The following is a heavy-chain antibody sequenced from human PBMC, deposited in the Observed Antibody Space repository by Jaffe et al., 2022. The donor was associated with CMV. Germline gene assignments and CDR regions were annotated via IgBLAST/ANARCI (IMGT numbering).Heavy chain of an antibody. Sequence: QVQLVQSGAEVKKPGASVKVSCKASGNTFIGYNMHWLRQAPGQGLEWMGWINPNSGDTKYAQKFQGRVTMTTDTSTSTGDMELSRLRSEDTAVYYCARRINSKWDDYFDFWGQGTLVTVSS. J-gene: IGHJ4*02. CDR2: INPNSGDT. CDR1: GNTFIGYN. CDR3: ARRINSKWDDYFDF. D-gene: IGHD1-26*01. V-gene: IGHV1-2*02.